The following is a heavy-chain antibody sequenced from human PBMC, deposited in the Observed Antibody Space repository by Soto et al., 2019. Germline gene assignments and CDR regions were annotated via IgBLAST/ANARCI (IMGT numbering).Heavy chain of an antibody. D-gene: IGHD1-26*01. J-gene: IGHJ5*02. CDR3: AKDLYVQPPSGWFDP. CDR1: GFTFSSYG. Sequence: GGSLRLSCAASGFTFSSYGMHWVRQAPGKGLEWVAVIWYDGSNKYYADSVKGRFTISRDNSKNTLYLQMNSLRAEDTAVYYCAKDLYVQPPSGWFDPWGQGTVVTVSS. CDR2: IWYDGSNK. V-gene: IGHV3-33*06.